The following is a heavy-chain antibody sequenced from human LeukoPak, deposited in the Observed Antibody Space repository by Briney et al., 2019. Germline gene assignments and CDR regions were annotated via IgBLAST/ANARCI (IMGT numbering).Heavy chain of an antibody. D-gene: IGHD5-18*01. CDR3: ARGLFYSQLWLQQRGMGTFDP. V-gene: IGHV3-66*02. J-gene: IGHJ5*02. Sequence: PGGSLRLSCAASGFTVSSNYMSWVRQAPGKGLEWVSVIYSGGSTYYADSVKGRFTISRDNSKSTLYLQMNSLRAEDTAVYYCARGLFYSQLWLQQRGMGTFDPWGQGTLVTVSS. CDR1: GFTVSSNY. CDR2: IYSGGST.